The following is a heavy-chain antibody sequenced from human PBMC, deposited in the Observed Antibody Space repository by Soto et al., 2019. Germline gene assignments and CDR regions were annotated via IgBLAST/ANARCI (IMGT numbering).Heavy chain of an antibody. CDR3: ARPYCSGGSCNTWFAP. Sequence: GGSLGLSCAASGFTFSSYWMSWVRQAPGKGLQWVANIKQDGSQKYYVDSVKGRFPIYRDNAKNSLYLQMNSLRPEDRAIYYCARPYCSGGSCNTWFAPWGQGTLVTVSS. CDR2: IKQDGSQK. CDR1: GFTFSSYW. D-gene: IGHD2-15*01. J-gene: IGHJ5*02. V-gene: IGHV3-7*03.